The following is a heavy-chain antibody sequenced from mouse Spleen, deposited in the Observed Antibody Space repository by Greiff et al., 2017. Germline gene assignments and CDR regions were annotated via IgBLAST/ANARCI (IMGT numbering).Heavy chain of an antibody. D-gene: IGHD4-1*01. CDR2: ISSGGGNT. CDR1: GFTFSSYT. J-gene: IGHJ4*01. CDR3: ARRNWDDAMDY. V-gene: IGHV5-9*04. Sequence: EVQLVESGGGLVKPGGSLKLSCAASGFTFSSYTMSWVRQTPAKRLEWVATISSGGGNTYYPDSVKGRFTISRDNARNTLYLQMSSLRSEDTAMYYCARRNWDDAMDYWGQGTSVTVSS.